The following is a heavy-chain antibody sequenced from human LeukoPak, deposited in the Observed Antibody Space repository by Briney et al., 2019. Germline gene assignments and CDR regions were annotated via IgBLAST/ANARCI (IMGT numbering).Heavy chain of an antibody. CDR3: AKGIAVADNWFDP. V-gene: IGHV3-9*01. Sequence: PGGSLRLSCAASGFTFDDYAMHWVRHAPGKGLEWVSGISWNSGSIGYADSVKGRFTISRDNAKNSLYLQMNSLRAEDTALYYCAKGIAVADNWFDPWGQGTLVTVSS. CDR1: GFTFDDYA. CDR2: ISWNSGSI. D-gene: IGHD6-19*01. J-gene: IGHJ5*02.